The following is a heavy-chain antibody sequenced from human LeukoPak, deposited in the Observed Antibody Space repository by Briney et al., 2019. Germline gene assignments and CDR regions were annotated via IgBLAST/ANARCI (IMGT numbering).Heavy chain of an antibody. Sequence: PSETLSLTCTVSGGSISSYYWSWIRQPPGKGLEWIGYIYYSGSTNYNPSLKSRVTISVDTSKNQFALNLSSVTAADTAVYYCARLTSGTHANFDYWGQGTLVTVSS. D-gene: IGHD3-10*01. CDR3: ARLTSGTHANFDY. CDR2: IYYSGST. CDR1: GGSISSYY. J-gene: IGHJ4*02. V-gene: IGHV4-59*08.